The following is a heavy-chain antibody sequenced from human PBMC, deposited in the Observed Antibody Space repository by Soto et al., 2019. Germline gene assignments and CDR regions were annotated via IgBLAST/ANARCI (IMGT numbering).Heavy chain of an antibody. CDR3: AGSGSPYWYFDL. V-gene: IGHV3-48*01. CDR2: ISGSSSTI. CDR1: RFTFSTYS. J-gene: IGHJ2*01. Sequence: EVQLVESGGGLVQPGGSLRLSCAASRFTFSTYSMNWVRQAPGKGLEWVSYISGSSSTIYYADSVKGRFTISRDNDKNSLYLQMNSLRAEDTAVYYCAGSGSPYWYFDLWGRGTLVTVSS. D-gene: IGHD1-26*01.